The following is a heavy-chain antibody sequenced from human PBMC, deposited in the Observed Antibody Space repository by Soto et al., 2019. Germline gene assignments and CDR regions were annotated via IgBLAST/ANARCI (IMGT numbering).Heavy chain of an antibody. CDR2: IYYSGST. CDR1: GGSISSGGYY. V-gene: IGHV4-31*03. Sequence: ISLTCTVSGGSISSGGYYWSWIRQHPGKGLEWIGYIYYSGSTYYNPSLKSRVTISVDTSKNQFSLKLSSVTAADTAVYYCARVGDEADYYDSRGLRYFDYWAQGNMVAVYS. CDR3: ARVGDEADYYDSRGLRYFDY. D-gene: IGHD3-22*01. J-gene: IGHJ4*02.